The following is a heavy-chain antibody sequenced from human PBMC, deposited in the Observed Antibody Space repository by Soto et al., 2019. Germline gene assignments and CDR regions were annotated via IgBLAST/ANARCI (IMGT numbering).Heavy chain of an antibody. Sequence: QVQLVQSGAEVKKPGSSVKVSCKASGGTFSSYAVSWVRQAPGQGLEWMGGIIPIFGTANYAQKFQGRVTITADESTSTAYMELSSLRSEDTAVYYCASVPERRLPLPVDIWGQGTMVTVSS. CDR3: ASVPERRLPLPVDI. CDR2: IIPIFGTA. D-gene: IGHD5-12*01. V-gene: IGHV1-69*12. J-gene: IGHJ3*02. CDR1: GGTFSSYA.